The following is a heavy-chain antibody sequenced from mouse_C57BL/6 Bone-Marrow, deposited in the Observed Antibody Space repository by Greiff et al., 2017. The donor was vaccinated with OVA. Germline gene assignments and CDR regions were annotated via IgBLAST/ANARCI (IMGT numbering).Heavy chain of an antibody. Sequence: VNVVESGAELARPGASVKLSCKASGYTFTSYGISWVKQRTGQGLEWIGEIYPRSGNTYYNEKFKGKATLTADKSSSTAYMELRSLTSEDSAVYVCARRDYDSLAYWGQGTLVTVSA. CDR3: ARRDYDSLAY. V-gene: IGHV1-81*01. J-gene: IGHJ3*01. D-gene: IGHD2-4*01. CDR1: GYTFTSYG. CDR2: IYPRSGNT.